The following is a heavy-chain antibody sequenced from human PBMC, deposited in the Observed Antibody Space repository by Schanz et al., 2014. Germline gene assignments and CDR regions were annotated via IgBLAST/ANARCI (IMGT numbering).Heavy chain of an antibody. J-gene: IGHJ6*02. V-gene: IGHV4-31*03. D-gene: IGHD3-16*01. Sequence: QVQLQESGPGLVKPSQTLSLTCTVSGASISSGGYYWDWIRLLPGKGLKWIGYISYSGSTSVNPSLKSRLTMSVDTSKNQFTLRLSAVTAADTAVYYCARHGGIPYYPMDVWGQGTTVTVSS. CDR2: ISYSGST. CDR3: ARHGGIPYYPMDV. CDR1: GASISSGGYY.